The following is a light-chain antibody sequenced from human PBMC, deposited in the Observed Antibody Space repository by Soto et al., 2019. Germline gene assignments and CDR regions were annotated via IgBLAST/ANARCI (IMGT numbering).Light chain of an antibody. V-gene: IGKV3-11*01. CDR1: QSVSSY. CDR3: QQRSNWPIT. CDR2: DAS. J-gene: IGKJ5*01. Sequence: IVLTQSPATLSFSPGERATLYCRASQSVSSYLAGYQQKPGQAPRLLIYDASNRATGIPARFSGSGSGTDFTLTISSLEPEDFAVYYCQQRSNWPITSGQGTRLEIK.